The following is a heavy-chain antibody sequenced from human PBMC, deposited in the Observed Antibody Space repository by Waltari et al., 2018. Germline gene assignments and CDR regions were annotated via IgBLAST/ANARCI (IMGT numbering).Heavy chain of an antibody. V-gene: IGHV3-53*01. D-gene: IGHD1-26*01. CDR2: SYSGGST. Sequence: EVQLVESGGGLVQPGGSLRLSCAASGFSVSGVYMTWVRQAPGKGLQWVSISYSGGSTYYADSVKGRFTISRDNSKNTVFLQMNSRRVDDTAVYYCARPVGNETWGQGTLVTVSS. CDR3: ARPVGNET. J-gene: IGHJ5*02. CDR1: GFSVSGVY.